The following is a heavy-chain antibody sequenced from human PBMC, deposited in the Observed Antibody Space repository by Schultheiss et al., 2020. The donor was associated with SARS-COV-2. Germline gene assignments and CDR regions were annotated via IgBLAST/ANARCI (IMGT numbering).Heavy chain of an antibody. V-gene: IGHV3-30-3*01. Sequence: GGSLRLSCAASGFTFSSYAMHWVRQAPGKGLEWVAVISYDGSNKYYADSVKGRFTISRDNSKNTLYLQMNSLRAEDTAVYYCARAPYSSSWYLDYWGQGTLVTVSS. CDR1: GFTFSSYA. CDR2: ISYDGSNK. J-gene: IGHJ4*02. CDR3: ARAPYSSSWYLDY. D-gene: IGHD6-13*01.